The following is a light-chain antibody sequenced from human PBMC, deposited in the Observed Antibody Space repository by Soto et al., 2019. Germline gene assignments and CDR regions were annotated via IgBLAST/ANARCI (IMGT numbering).Light chain of an antibody. CDR1: HSVSNNY. CDR3: QQYGSSPWT. J-gene: IGKJ1*01. V-gene: IGKV3-20*01. Sequence: EMGLRQPPNTLSLAEGERPTPSSRPSHSVSNNYLAWYQQKPGQAPRLLIYGASNRATGIPDRFSGSGSGTDFTLTISRLEPEDFAVYYCQQYGSSPWTFGQGTKVDI. CDR2: GAS.